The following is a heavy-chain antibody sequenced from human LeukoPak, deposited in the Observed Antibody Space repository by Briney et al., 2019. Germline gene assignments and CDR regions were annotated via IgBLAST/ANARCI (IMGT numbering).Heavy chain of an antibody. CDR1: GFTVSNKY. CDR3: ARGGASELYYFDY. V-gene: IGHV3-53*01. CDR2: IYNGGNT. J-gene: IGHJ4*02. D-gene: IGHD2-15*01. Sequence: PGGSLRLSCAASGFTVSNKYMSWVRQAPGKGLECVSVIYNGGNTYYADSAKGRFTISRDNSKNTLYLQMNSLRAEDTAVYYCARGGASELYYFDYWGQGTLVTVSS.